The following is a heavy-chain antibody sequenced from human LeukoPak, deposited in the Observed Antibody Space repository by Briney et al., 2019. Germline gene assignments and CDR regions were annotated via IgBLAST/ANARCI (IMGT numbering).Heavy chain of an antibody. J-gene: IGHJ4*02. CDR1: GYTFTSYK. CDR3: ARGQEYSYELDS. V-gene: IGHV1-46*01. D-gene: IGHD5-18*01. Sequence: ASVKVSCTASGYTFTSYKMHWVRQAPGQGLEWMGIINPSGGSTTYAQKFQGRITMTRDTSTYTVYMELSSLRSEDTATYYCARGQEYSYELDSWGQGTLVTVSP. CDR2: INPSGGST.